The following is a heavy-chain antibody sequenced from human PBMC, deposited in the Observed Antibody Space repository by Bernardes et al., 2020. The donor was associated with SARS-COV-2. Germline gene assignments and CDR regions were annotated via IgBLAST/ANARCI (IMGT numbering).Heavy chain of an antibody. Sequence: GGSLRLSCAASGFTVSRNDMSWVRQAPGKGLEWVSVIYSAGGTYYADSVRGRFTLSRDNSKNTLNLQMDSLRTEDTAVYYCARAPTEYCSGDGCYSHVDYCYYGMDVWGQGTTLTGSS. D-gene: IGHD2-15*01. CDR3: ARAPTEYCSGDGCYSHVDYCYYGMDV. V-gene: IGHV3-66*02. CDR2: IYSAGGT. J-gene: IGHJ6*02. CDR1: GFTVSRND.